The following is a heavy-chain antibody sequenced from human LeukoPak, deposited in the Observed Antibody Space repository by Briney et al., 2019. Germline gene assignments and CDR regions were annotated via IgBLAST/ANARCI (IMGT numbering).Heavy chain of an antibody. J-gene: IGHJ1*01. D-gene: IGHD3-9*01. CDR2: ISGTGGPT. V-gene: IGHV3-23*01. CDR1: GFSFSDYA. Sequence: PGGSLRLSRAASGFSFSDYAMSWVRQAPGKGLDWVSGISGTGGPTYYADSVKGRFTISRDDSKNTVYLQMNSLRAEDTAVYFCAKHDNSAWLTYSGQGALVTVSS. CDR3: AKHDNSAWLTY.